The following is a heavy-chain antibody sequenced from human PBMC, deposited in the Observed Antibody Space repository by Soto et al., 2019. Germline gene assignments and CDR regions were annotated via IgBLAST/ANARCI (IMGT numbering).Heavy chain of an antibody. Sequence: ETLSLTCTVSGGSVSSSSYYWGWIRQPPGKGLEWVANIKQDGSGKNYLDSVRGRFTMSRDNARNSLHLQMNSLRADDTAVYYCAKDIDGYNRPVDYWGQGTLVTVSS. CDR1: GGSVSSSSYY. J-gene: IGHJ4*02. CDR2: IKQDGSGK. D-gene: IGHD5-12*01. CDR3: AKDIDGYNRPVDY. V-gene: IGHV3-7*01.